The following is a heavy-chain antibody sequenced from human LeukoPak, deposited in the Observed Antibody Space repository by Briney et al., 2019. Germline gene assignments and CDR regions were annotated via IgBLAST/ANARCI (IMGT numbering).Heavy chain of an antibody. CDR1: GFTFSDYY. V-gene: IGHV3-11*05. D-gene: IGHD5-12*01. J-gene: IGHJ4*02. CDR2: ISSSSSYT. CDR3: ARDIGGYDSKKFDY. Sequence: GGSLRLSCAASGFTFSDYYMSWIRQAPGKGLEWVSYISSSSSYTNYADSVKGRFTISRDNAKKSLYPQMNSLRAEDTAVYYCARDIGGYDSKKFDYWGQGTLVTVSS.